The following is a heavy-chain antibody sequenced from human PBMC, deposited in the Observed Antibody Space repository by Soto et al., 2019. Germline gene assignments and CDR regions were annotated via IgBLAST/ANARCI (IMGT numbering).Heavy chain of an antibody. CDR2: IYHSGST. J-gene: IGHJ5*02. V-gene: IGHV4-4*02. CDR1: GGSISSSNW. D-gene: IGHD4-17*01. Sequence: QVQLQESGPGLVKPSGTLSLTCAVSGGSISSSNWWSWVRQPPGKGLEWFGEIYHSGSTNYNPSLKSRVNISVDKSKNQFSLKLSSGTAADTAVYYCARVPNYGDSAFDPWGQGTLVTVSS. CDR3: ARVPNYGDSAFDP.